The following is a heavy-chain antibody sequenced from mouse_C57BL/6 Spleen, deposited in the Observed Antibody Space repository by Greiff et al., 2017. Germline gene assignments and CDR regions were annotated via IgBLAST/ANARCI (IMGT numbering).Heavy chain of an antibody. CDR2: INPNNGGT. J-gene: IGHJ4*01. CDR3: ANYYGSSPYYAMDY. Sequence: EVQLKESGPELVKPGASVKMSCKASGYTFTDYNMHWVKQSHGKSLEWIGYINPNNGGTSYNQKFKGKATLTVNKSSSTAYMELRSLTSEDSAVYYCANYYGSSPYYAMDYWGQGTSVTVSS. CDR1: GYTFTDYN. D-gene: IGHD1-1*01. V-gene: IGHV1-22*01.